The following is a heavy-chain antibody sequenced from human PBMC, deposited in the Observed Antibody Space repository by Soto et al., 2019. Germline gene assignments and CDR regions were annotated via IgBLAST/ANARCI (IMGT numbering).Heavy chain of an antibody. J-gene: IGHJ5*02. D-gene: IGHD1-26*01. CDR3: ARVVGAANGDWFDP. CDR2: IIPIFGTA. CDR1: GGTFSSYA. Sequence: QVQLVQSGAEVKKPGSSVKVSCKASGGTFSSYAISWVRQAPGQGLEWMGGIIPIFGTANYAQKFQGRVTXXAXDXXSTAYMELSSLRSEDTAVYYCARVVGAANGDWFDPWGQGTLVTVSS. V-gene: IGHV1-69*12.